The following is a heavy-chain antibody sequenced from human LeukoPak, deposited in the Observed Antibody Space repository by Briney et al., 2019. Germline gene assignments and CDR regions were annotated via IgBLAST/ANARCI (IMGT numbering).Heavy chain of an antibody. Sequence: SETLSLTCTASDDSISDYYRGWIRQPPGKGLEWIGYFYNSGRSTYNPSLKSRVTISADTSKNHFSLKLNSVTTADTAVYYCTRGAGWLIDYWGQGTLVTVSS. CDR1: DDSISDYY. CDR2: FYNSGRS. J-gene: IGHJ4*02. D-gene: IGHD3-16*01. V-gene: IGHV4-59*01. CDR3: TRGAGWLIDY.